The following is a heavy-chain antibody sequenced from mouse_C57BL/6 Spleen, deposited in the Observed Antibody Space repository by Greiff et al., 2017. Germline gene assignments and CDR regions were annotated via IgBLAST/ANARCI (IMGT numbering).Heavy chain of an antibody. V-gene: IGHV1-72*01. CDR3: ARSRGSYYAWFAY. J-gene: IGHJ3*01. CDR1: GYTFTSYW. CDR2: IDPNSGGT. Sequence: QVQLQQPGAELVKPGASVKLSCKASGYTFTSYWMHWVKQRPGRGLEWIGRIDPNSGGTKYNEKFKGKATLTVDKTSSTAYMQLSRLTSEDAAVYFCARSRGSYYAWFAYWGQGTLVTVSA. D-gene: IGHD1-1*01.